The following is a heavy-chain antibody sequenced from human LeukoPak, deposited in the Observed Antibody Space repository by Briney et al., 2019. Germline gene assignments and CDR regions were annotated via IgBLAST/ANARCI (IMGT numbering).Heavy chain of an antibody. CDR1: GFTFSSYV. CDR3: AALFKGGKEDY. CDR2: ISYGGDYK. D-gene: IGHD4-23*01. V-gene: IGHV3-30*07. Sequence: GGSLRLSCAASGFTFSSYVMYWVRQSPGKGLEWVALISYGGDYKYYTDSVKGRFTMSRDNSKNTLYLQMKSLRVEDTAVYYCAALFKGGKEDYWGQGTLVTVSS. J-gene: IGHJ4*02.